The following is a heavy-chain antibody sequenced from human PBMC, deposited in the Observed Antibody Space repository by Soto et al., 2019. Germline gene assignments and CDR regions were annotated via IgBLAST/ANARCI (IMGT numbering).Heavy chain of an antibody. J-gene: IGHJ5*02. CDR1: GGSISSSSYY. Sequence: KPSETLSLTCTVSGGSISSSSYYWGWIRQPPGKGLEWIGSIYYSGSTYYNPSLKSRVTISVDTSKNQFSLKLSSVTAADTAVYYCAKGEGDDFWSGYYPFDPWGQGTLVTVSS. CDR3: AKGEGDDFWSGYYPFDP. CDR2: IYYSGST. V-gene: IGHV4-39*01. D-gene: IGHD3-3*01.